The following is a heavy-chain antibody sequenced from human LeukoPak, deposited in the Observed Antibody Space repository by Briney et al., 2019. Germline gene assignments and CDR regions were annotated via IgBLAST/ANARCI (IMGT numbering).Heavy chain of an antibody. CDR3: ARDPTRCSSTSCYFDP. D-gene: IGHD2-2*01. J-gene: IGHJ5*02. V-gene: IGHV4-34*01. CDR2: INHSGST. Sequence: SETLSLTCAVYGGSFSGYYWSWIRQPPGKGLEWIGEINHSGSTNYNPSLKSRVTISADTSKNQFSLKLSSVTAADTAVYYCARDPTRCSSTSCYFDPWGQGTLVTVSS. CDR1: GGSFSGYY.